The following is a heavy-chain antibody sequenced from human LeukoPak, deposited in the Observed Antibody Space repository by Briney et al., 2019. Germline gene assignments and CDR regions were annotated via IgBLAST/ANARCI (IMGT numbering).Heavy chain of an antibody. J-gene: IGHJ4*02. D-gene: IGHD3-22*01. Sequence: GGSLRLSCAASGFTFSSYAMSWVRQAPGKGLEWVSAISCSGGSTCYADSVKGRFTISRDNSKNTLYLQMNSLRAEDTAVYYCAKDGGYDSSGFHDYWGQGTLVTVSS. CDR1: GFTFSSYA. CDR2: ISCSGGST. V-gene: IGHV3-23*01. CDR3: AKDGGYDSSGFHDY.